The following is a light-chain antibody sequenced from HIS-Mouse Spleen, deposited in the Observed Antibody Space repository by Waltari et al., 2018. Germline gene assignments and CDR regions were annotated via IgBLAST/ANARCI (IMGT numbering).Light chain of an antibody. CDR2: WAS. CDR1: QSVLYSSNNKNY. Sequence: DIVMTQSPDSLAVSLGEWPTLNCQSSQSVLYSSNNKNYLAWYQQKPGQPPKLLIYWASTRESGVPDRFSGSGSGTDFTLTISSLQAEDVAVYYCQQYYSTPYTFGQGTKLEIK. J-gene: IGKJ2*01. CDR3: QQYYSTPYT. V-gene: IGKV4-1*01.